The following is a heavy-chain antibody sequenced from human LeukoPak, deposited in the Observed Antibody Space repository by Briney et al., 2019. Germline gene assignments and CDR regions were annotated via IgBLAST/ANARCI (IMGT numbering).Heavy chain of an antibody. J-gene: IGHJ4*02. CDR1: GYTFTSYG. Sequence: ASVKVSCKASGYTFTSYGISWVRQATGQGLGWVGWMNPNSGNTGYAQKFQGRVTITRNTSISTAYMELSSMRSEDTAVYYCARGQLDYDFWSGWTGFDYWGQGTLVTVSS. CDR3: ARGQLDYDFWSGWTGFDY. V-gene: IGHV1-8*03. D-gene: IGHD3-3*01. CDR2: MNPNSGNT.